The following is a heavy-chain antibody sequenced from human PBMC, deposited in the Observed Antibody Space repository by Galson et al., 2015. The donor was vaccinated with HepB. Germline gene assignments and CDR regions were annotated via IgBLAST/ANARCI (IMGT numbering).Heavy chain of an antibody. V-gene: IGHV3-23*01. CDR3: ARDVSSGWYQFDY. J-gene: IGHJ4*02. CDR1: GFTFRTST. CDR2: ITSGGDT. Sequence: SLRLSCAASGFTFRTSTMSWVRQGPGKGLEWVLLITSGGDTYYSDSVKGRFTLSRDNAKNTMYLEMNSLRAEDTAIYYCARDVSSGWYQFDYWGQGTLVTVSS. D-gene: IGHD6-19*01.